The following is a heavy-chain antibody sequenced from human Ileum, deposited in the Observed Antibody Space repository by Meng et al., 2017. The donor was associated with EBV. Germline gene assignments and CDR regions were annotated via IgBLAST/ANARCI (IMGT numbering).Heavy chain of an antibody. V-gene: IGHV4-39*07. J-gene: IGHJ4*01. CDR3: ARERGGGERGIH. CDR1: GGSISNSTYH. CDR2: IYYSGST. Sequence: QLQLQESGPGLVKPSXXLSLTCTVSGGSISNSTYHWGWIRQPPGRGLEWLGSIYYSGSTYSNPPLRGRVTISVDTSKNQFSLKLTSVTAADTAVYYCARERGGGERGIHWGHGTRVTVSS. D-gene: IGHD2-21*01.